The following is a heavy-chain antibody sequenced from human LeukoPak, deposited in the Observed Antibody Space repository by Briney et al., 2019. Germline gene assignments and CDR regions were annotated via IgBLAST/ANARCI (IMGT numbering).Heavy chain of an antibody. J-gene: IGHJ5*02. CDR2: IYYSGST. V-gene: IGHV4-39*07. D-gene: IGHD6-13*01. Sequence: SETLSLTCTVFGGSISSSSYYWGWIRQPPGKGLERIGSIYYSGSTSYNPSLKSRVTISVDTSKNQFSLKLSSVTAADTAVYYCASSYSSSWYHRVFDPWGQGTLVTVSS. CDR1: GGSISSSSYY. CDR3: ASSYSSSWYHRVFDP.